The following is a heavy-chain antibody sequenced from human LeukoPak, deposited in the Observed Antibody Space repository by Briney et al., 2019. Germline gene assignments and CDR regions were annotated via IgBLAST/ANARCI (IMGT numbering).Heavy chain of an antibody. D-gene: IGHD3-22*01. Sequence: SVKVSCKASGGTFSSYAISWVRQAPGQGLEWMGGIIPIFGTANYAQKFQGRVTITADESTSTAYMELSSLRSEDTAVYYCARVSYYDSSGYYYEEGSAWFDPWGQGTLVTVSS. CDR3: ARVSYYDSSGYYYEEGSAWFDP. J-gene: IGHJ5*02. CDR1: GGTFSSYA. CDR2: IIPIFGTA. V-gene: IGHV1-69*13.